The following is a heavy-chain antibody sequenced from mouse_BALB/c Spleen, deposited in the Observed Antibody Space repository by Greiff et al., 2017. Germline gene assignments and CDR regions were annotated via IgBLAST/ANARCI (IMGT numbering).Heavy chain of an antibody. CDR2: ISSGGGST. Sequence: EVKLMESGGGLVKPGGSLKLSCAASGFAFSSYDMSWVRQTPEKRLEWVAYISSGGGSTYYPDTVKGRFTISRDNAKNTLYLQMSSLKSEDTAMYYCARHDYYGNYGAMDYWGQGTSVTVSS. V-gene: IGHV5-12-1*01. CDR3: ARHDYYGNYGAMDY. D-gene: IGHD2-1*01. CDR1: GFAFSSYD. J-gene: IGHJ4*01.